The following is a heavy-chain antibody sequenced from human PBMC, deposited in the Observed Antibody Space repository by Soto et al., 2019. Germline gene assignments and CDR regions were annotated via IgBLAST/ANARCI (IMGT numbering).Heavy chain of an antibody. J-gene: IGHJ3*02. CDR2: MYNSGTI. D-gene: IGHD2-15*01. CDR3: ATLTCSTPRCLKLNGFAI. Sequence: QVQLQESGPGLVKPSETLSLTCTVSGGSINGFYWSWLRQPPGKGLEWIGYMYNSGTINNNPSLTPRVPLLLATSPNQSFLRLPSVTAADTAVYYCATLTCSTPRCLKLNGFAIWGQGTMVTVSP. V-gene: IGHV4-59*01. CDR1: GGSINGFY.